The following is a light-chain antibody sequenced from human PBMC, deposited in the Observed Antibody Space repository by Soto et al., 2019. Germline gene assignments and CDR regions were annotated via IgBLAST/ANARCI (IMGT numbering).Light chain of an antibody. CDR1: PGSSKY. CDR2: AAS. Sequence: DLQMTQSPSSLSASVGVRVTITCRASPGSSKYLGWYQHKPRKVSELLIYAASTLQSGVPSRFSGSGSGTAFTLTISSLQPEDVATDYCQKYNSAPWTFGQGTNVEIK. CDR3: QKYNSAPWT. J-gene: IGKJ1*01. V-gene: IGKV1-27*01.